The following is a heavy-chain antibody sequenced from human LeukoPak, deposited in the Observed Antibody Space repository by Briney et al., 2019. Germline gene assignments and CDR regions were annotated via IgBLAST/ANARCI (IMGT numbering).Heavy chain of an antibody. CDR1: GFTFYEYG. Sequence: GGSLRLSCAASGFTFYEYGMSWVRQAPGKGLEWVSGINWNGGSTGYADSVQGRFTISRDNAKNSLYLQMNSLRAEDTALYYCARGPGQWLTTFDYWGQGTLVTVSS. V-gene: IGHV3-20*04. CDR3: ARGPGQWLTTFDY. J-gene: IGHJ4*02. CDR2: INWNGGST. D-gene: IGHD6-19*01.